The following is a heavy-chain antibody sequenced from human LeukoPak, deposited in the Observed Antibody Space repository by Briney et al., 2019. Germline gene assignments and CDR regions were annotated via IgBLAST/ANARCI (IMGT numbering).Heavy chain of an antibody. J-gene: IGHJ3*02. V-gene: IGHV4-59*08. D-gene: IGHD3-22*01. Sequence: SETLSLTCTVSGGSISSYYWSWIRQPPGKGLEWIGYSYFSGSTDYNPSLKSRVTMSVDTSKNQFSLNLDSVTAADTAVYYCARFLVYYYDSSGYYPGAFEIWGQGTMVTVAS. CDR2: SYFSGST. CDR1: GGSISSYY. CDR3: ARFLVYYYDSSGYYPGAFEI.